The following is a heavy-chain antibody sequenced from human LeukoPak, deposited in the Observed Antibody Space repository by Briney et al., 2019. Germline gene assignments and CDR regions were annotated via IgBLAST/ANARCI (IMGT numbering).Heavy chain of an antibody. CDR1: GFTFSSYG. D-gene: IGHD3-3*01. CDR2: IRYDGSNK. CDR3: AKGERFLEWVLDFDY. V-gene: IGHV3-30*02. J-gene: IGHJ4*02. Sequence: GGSLRLSCAASGFTFSSYGMHWLRQAPGKGLEWVAFIRYDGSNKYYADSVKGRFTISRDNSKNTLYLQMNSRRAEDTAVYYCAKGERFLEWVLDFDYWGQGTLDTVSS.